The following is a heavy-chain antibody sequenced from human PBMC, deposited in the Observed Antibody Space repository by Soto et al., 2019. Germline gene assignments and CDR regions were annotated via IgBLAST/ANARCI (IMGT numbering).Heavy chain of an antibody. CDR3: ARFSLVSCIFDPNYYFGMDV. V-gene: IGHV1-18*01. CDR1: GYTFSSDG. J-gene: IGHJ6*02. D-gene: IGHD2-21*01. Sequence: QVQLVRSGAEVRKPGASVKVSCRASGYTFSSDGFSWVRQAPGQGLEWMGWISGSNGDTKYAEKVHGRITMTTDTSTSTVYMELRSLRSDDTAVYFCARFSLVSCIFDPNYYFGMDVWGQGTTVTVSS. CDR2: ISGSNGDT.